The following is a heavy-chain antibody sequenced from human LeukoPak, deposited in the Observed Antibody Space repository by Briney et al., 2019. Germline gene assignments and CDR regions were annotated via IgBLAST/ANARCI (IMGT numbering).Heavy chain of an antibody. D-gene: IGHD3-3*01. CDR3: ARTTYYDFWSGYYPSSYYYYYMDV. Sequence: GGSLRLSCAASGFTFTDYFISWIRQSPGKGLEWISYISGTGNTIYYADSVKGRFTIARDNAKNSVTLQMNNLRADDTAVYYCARTTYYDFWSGYYPSSYYYYYMDVWGKGTTVTVSS. CDR2: ISGTGNTI. V-gene: IGHV3-11*04. J-gene: IGHJ6*03. CDR1: GFTFTDYF.